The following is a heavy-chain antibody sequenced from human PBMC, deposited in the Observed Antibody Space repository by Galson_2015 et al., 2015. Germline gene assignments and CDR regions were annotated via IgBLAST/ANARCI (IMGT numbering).Heavy chain of an antibody. V-gene: IGHV1-69*13. D-gene: IGHD2-2*01. CDR2: IIPIFGTA. CDR1: GGTFSSYT. CDR3: ATAIVVVPAAEYYFDY. Sequence: SVKVSCKASGGTFSSYTISWARQAPGQGLEWMGGIIPIFGTANYAQKFQGRVTITADESTSTAYMELSSLRSEDTAVYYCATAIVVVPAAEYYFDYWGQGTLSPSPQ. J-gene: IGHJ4*02.